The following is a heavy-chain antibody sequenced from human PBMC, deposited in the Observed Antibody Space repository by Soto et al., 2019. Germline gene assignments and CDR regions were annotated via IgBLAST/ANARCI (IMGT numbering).Heavy chain of an antibody. Sequence: GGSLRLSCAASGFTFSSYDMHWVRQATGKGLEWVSAIGTAGDTYYPGSVKGRFTISRENAKNSLYLQMNSLRAGDTAVYYCARVSPEYYYYGMDVWGQGTTGTVSS. CDR2: IGTAGDT. CDR3: ARVSPEYYYYGMDV. CDR1: GFTFSSYD. V-gene: IGHV3-13*01. J-gene: IGHJ6*02. D-gene: IGHD3-22*01.